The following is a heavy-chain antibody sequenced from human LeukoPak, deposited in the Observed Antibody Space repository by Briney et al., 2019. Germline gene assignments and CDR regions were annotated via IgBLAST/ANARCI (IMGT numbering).Heavy chain of an antibody. J-gene: IGHJ2*01. CDR1: GDSVSSNSAA. CDR2: TYYRSKWYN. CDR3: ARGPGSYWYFDL. D-gene: IGHD1-14*01. Sequence: SQTLSLTCAISGDSVSSNSAAWTWIRQSPSRGLEWLGRTYYRSKWYNDYAVSVKSRITINPDTSKNQFSLQLNSVTPEDTAVYYRARGPGSYWYFDLWGRGTLVTVSS. V-gene: IGHV6-1*01.